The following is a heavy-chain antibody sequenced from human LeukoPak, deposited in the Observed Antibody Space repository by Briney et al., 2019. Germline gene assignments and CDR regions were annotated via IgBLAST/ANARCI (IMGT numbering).Heavy chain of an antibody. Sequence: ASVKVSYKASGYTFTSYGISWVRQAPGQGLEWMGWISAYNGNTNYAQKLQGRVTMTTDTSTSTAYMELRSLRSDDTAVYYCARVALGGRPRSYAFDIWGQGTMVTVSS. J-gene: IGHJ3*02. V-gene: IGHV1-18*01. CDR1: GYTFTSYG. CDR3: ARVALGGRPRSYAFDI. CDR2: ISAYNGNT. D-gene: IGHD2-15*01.